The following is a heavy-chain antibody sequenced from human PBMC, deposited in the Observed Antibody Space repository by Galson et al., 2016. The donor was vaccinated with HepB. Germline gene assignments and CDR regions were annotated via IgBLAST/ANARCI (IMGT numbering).Heavy chain of an antibody. CDR2: INNDGSST. V-gene: IGHV3-74*01. Sequence: SLRLSCAASGFTFSNYWMHWVRQAPGKGLVWVSRINNDGSSTNYADSVKGRFTISRDNAKNTLSLQMNSLRAEDTAVYYCAKEGELRCFYYYGMDVWGQGTTVTVSS. CDR3: AKEGELRCFYYYGMDV. J-gene: IGHJ6*02. CDR1: GFTFSNYW. D-gene: IGHD1-7*01.